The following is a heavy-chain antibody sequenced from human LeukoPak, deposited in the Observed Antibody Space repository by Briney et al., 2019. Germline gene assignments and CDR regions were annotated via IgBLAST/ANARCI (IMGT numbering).Heavy chain of an antibody. V-gene: IGHV1-8*01. CDR3: ARGRAVRGVILLYYYYGMDV. J-gene: IGHJ6*02. Sequence: ASVKVSCQASGYTFTSYDINWVRQATGQGLEWMGWMNPNSGNTGYAQKYQGRVTMTRNTSISTAYMELSSLRSEDTAVYYCARGRAVRGVILLYYYYGMDVWGQGTTVTVSS. CDR1: GYTFTSYD. CDR2: MNPNSGNT. D-gene: IGHD3-10*01.